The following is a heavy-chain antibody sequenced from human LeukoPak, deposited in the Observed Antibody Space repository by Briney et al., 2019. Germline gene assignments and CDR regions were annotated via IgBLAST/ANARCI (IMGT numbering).Heavy chain of an antibody. D-gene: IGHD2-2*03. CDR2: LNGGRT. V-gene: IGHV3-23*01. CDR3: VKEVTGYGYFDY. CDR1: GFTFSNYA. Sequence: GGSLRLSCVASGFTFSNYAMSWVRQAPGRGLEWIAALNGGRTFFQDSVRGRFTISRDNSKNTLYLQLNSLRGDDTAVYYCVKEVTGYGYFDYWGRGTLVTVSS. J-gene: IGHJ4*02.